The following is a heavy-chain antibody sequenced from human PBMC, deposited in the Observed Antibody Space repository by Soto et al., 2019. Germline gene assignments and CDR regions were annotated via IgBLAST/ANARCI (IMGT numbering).Heavy chain of an antibody. V-gene: IGHV1-46*03. J-gene: IGHJ3*02. CDR1: GYTFTSYY. CDR3: ARVITYGSGRSGGAFDI. Sequence: GASVKVSCKASGYTFTSYYMHWVRQAPGQGLEWMGIINPSGGSTSYAQKFQGRVTMTRDTSTSTVYMELSSLRSEDTAVYYCARVITYGSGRSGGAFDIWGQGTMVTVSS. CDR2: INPSGGST. D-gene: IGHD3-10*01.